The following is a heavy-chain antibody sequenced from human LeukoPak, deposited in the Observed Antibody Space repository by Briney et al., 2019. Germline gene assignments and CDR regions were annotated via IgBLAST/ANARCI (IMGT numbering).Heavy chain of an antibody. Sequence: SVKVSCKASGGTFSSYAISWVRQAPGQGLECMGGIIPIFGAANYAQKFQGRVTITADKSTSTAYMELSSLRSEDTAVYYCAREEVGESRLLDAFDIWGQGTMVTVSS. J-gene: IGHJ3*02. V-gene: IGHV1-69*06. CDR3: AREEVGESRLLDAFDI. D-gene: IGHD3-16*01. CDR1: GGTFSSYA. CDR2: IIPIFGAA.